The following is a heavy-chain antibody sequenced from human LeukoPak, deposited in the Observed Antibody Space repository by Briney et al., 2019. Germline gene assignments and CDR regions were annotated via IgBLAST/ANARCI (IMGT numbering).Heavy chain of an antibody. J-gene: IGHJ6*02. Sequence: PGGSLRLSCAASGFTFSSYSMNWVRQAPGKGLEWVSYISSSSSTIYYADSVKGRFTISRDNAKNSLYLQMNSLRDEDTAVYYCARDWIVVVPAAIGRYYYGMDVWGQGTTVTVSS. D-gene: IGHD2-2*02. V-gene: IGHV3-48*02. CDR2: ISSSSSTI. CDR3: ARDWIVVVPAAIGRYYYGMDV. CDR1: GFTFSSYS.